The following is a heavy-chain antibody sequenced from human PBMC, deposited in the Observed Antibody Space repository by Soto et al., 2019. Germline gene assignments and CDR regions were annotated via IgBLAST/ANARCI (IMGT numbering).Heavy chain of an antibody. Sequence: GGSLRLSCAASGFTFSSYAMSWVRQAPGKGLEWVSAISGSGGSTYYADSVKGRFTISRDNSKNTLYLQMNSLRAEDTAVYYCAKVRVIFGVANDAFDIWGQGTMVTVSS. CDR3: AKVRVIFGVANDAFDI. D-gene: IGHD3-3*01. V-gene: IGHV3-23*01. J-gene: IGHJ3*02. CDR1: GFTFSSYA. CDR2: ISGSGGST.